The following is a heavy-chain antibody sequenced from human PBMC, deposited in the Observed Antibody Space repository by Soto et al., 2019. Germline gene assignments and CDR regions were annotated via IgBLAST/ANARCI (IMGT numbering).Heavy chain of an antibody. CDR1: GFTFHSYA. J-gene: IGHJ4*02. CDR3: AKDWIYDSSGLFDY. Sequence: PGGSLRLSCAACGFTFHSYAMHWVRQAPGKGLEWVAVISYDGSDKYYTDSVKGRFTISRDNSKNTLYLQMNSLRAEDTAVYYCAKDWIYDSSGLFDYWGQGT. V-gene: IGHV3-30-3*01. CDR2: ISYDGSDK. D-gene: IGHD3-22*01.